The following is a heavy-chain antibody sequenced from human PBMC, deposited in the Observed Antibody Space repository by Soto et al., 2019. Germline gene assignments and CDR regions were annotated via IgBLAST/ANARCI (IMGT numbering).Heavy chain of an antibody. Sequence: SVKVSCKASGDTFSRSTISWVRQAPGQGLEWMGRIIPIVDIANYAQKFQGRVTITADKSTSTAYMELSSLRSEDTAMYYCARARSGGNAFDYWGQGTLVTVSS. D-gene: IGHD2-15*01. CDR1: GDTFSRST. CDR2: IIPIVDIA. J-gene: IGHJ4*02. V-gene: IGHV1-69*02. CDR3: ARARSGGNAFDY.